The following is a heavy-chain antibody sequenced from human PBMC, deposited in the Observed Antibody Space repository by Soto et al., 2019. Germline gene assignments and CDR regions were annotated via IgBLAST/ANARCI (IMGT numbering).Heavy chain of an antibody. CDR3: ATGWDVRNY. D-gene: IGHD6-19*01. J-gene: IGHJ4*02. Sequence: QVQLQESGPGLVKPSGTLSLTCAVSGGSISSSSWWSWVRQPPGKGLEWIGEVSHSGSTTYNPSLKSRVTIQVDKSKNQASLKLASVTAADTAVYYCATGWDVRNYWGQGTLVTVSS. CDR1: GGSISSSSW. CDR2: VSHSGST. V-gene: IGHV4-4*02.